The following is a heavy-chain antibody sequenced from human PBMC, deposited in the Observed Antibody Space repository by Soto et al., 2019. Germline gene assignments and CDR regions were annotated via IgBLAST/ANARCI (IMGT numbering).Heavy chain of an antibody. CDR2: IYYSGST. D-gene: IGHD1-1*01. CDR3: ARAWYTEADNWFDP. J-gene: IGHJ5*02. V-gene: IGHV4-31*03. Sequence: SETLSLTCTVSGGSISSGGYYWSWIRQHPGKGLEWIGYIYYSGSTYYNPSLKSRVTISVDTSKNQFSLKLSSVTVADTAVYYCARAWYTEADNWFDPWGQGTLVTVSS. CDR1: GGSISSGGYY.